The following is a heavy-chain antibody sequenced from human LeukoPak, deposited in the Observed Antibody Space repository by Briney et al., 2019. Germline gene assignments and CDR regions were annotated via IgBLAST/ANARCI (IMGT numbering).Heavy chain of an antibody. CDR2: IYYSGST. CDR3: ARELKYYDILTGQRDYFDY. D-gene: IGHD3-9*01. Sequence: SETLSLTCTVSGGSISSYYWSWIRQPPGKGLEWIGYIYYSGSTNYNPSLKRRVTISLDTSKNQFSLKLSSVTAADTAVYYCARELKYYDILTGQRDYFDYWGQGTLVTVSS. J-gene: IGHJ4*02. V-gene: IGHV4-59*01. CDR1: GGSISSYY.